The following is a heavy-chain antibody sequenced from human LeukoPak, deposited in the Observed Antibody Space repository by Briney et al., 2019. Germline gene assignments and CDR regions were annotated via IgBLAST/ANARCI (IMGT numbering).Heavy chain of an antibody. Sequence: SETLSLTCTVSGGSISSSSYYWGWIRQPPGKGMEWIGSIYYSGSTYYNPSLKSRVTISVDTSKNQFSLKLSSVTAADTAVYSCARHGTVNTYFGYWGQGTLVTVSS. V-gene: IGHV4-39*01. D-gene: IGHD4-11*01. CDR1: GGSISSSSYY. CDR3: ARHGTVNTYFGY. J-gene: IGHJ4*02. CDR2: IYYSGST.